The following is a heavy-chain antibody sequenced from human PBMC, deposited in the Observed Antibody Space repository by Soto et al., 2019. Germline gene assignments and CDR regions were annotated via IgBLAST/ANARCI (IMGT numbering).Heavy chain of an antibody. J-gene: IGHJ6*02. CDR2: IYHSGST. CDR1: GGSISSSNW. Sequence: QVQLQESGPGLVKPSGTLSLTCAVSGGSISSSNWWSWVRQPPGKGLEWIGEIYHSGSTNYNPSLKSRVTISVDKSKNQFSLKLSAVTAADTAVYYCARGPYYYDSSGSEPYYYGMDVWGQGTTVTVSS. D-gene: IGHD3-22*01. CDR3: ARGPYYYDSSGSEPYYYGMDV. V-gene: IGHV4-4*02.